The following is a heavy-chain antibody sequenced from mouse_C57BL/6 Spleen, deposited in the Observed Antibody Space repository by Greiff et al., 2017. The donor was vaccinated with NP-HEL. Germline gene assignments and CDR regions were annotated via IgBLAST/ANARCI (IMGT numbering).Heavy chain of an antibody. D-gene: IGHD1-1*01. CDR2: IYPGSGST. Sequence: QVHVKQPGAELVKPGASVKMSCKASGYTFTSYWITWVKQRPGQGLEWIGDIYPGSGSTNYNEKFKSKATLTVDTSSSTAYMQLSSLTSEDSAVYYCAYGSSPYYAMDYWGQGTSVTVSS. CDR1: GYTFTSYW. V-gene: IGHV1-55*01. CDR3: AYGSSPYYAMDY. J-gene: IGHJ4*01.